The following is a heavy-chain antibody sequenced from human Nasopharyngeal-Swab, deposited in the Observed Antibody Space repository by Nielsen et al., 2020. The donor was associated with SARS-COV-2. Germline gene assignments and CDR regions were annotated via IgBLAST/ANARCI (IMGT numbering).Heavy chain of an antibody. J-gene: IGHJ6*02. CDR2: RTHDGSSK. CDR1: GFTFSRYG. V-gene: IGHV3-30*18. CDR3: AKEAGYYDILTGYYLSLGYGMDV. D-gene: IGHD3-9*01. Sequence: SCAASGFTFSRYGMHWVRQAPGKGLEWVAGRTHDGSSKNYADSVKGRFTISRDNSKNTLYLQMNSLRAEDTAVYYCAKEAGYYDILTGYYLSLGYGMDVWGQGTTVTVSS.